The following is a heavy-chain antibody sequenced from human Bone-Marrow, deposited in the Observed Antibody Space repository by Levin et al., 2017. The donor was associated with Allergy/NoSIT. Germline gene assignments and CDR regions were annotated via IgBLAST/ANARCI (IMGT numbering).Heavy chain of an antibody. CDR1: GFTFGDYA. CDR3: SRAWGWGELPDY. J-gene: IGHJ4*02. CDR2: IRSKTYGATT. D-gene: IGHD1-7*01. Sequence: KAGGSLRLSCSASGFTFGDYALSWIRQAPGKGLEWVGFIRSKTYGATTEYAASVSGRFTISRDDSQSIGHLQMDSLKTEDTAVYYCSRAWGWGELPDYWGQGTLVRVSS. V-gene: IGHV3-49*05.